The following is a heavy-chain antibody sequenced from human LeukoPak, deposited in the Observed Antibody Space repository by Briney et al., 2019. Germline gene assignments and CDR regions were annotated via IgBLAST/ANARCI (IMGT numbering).Heavy chain of an antibody. J-gene: IGHJ3*02. Sequence: GGSLRLSCAASGFTFSSYSMNWVRQAPGKGLEWVSYISSSSTIYYADPVKGRFTISRDNAKNSLYLQMNSLRAEDTAVYYCARGRESWWELLVQEAMAFDIWGQGTMVTVSS. D-gene: IGHD1-26*01. CDR3: ARGRESWWELLVQEAMAFDI. CDR2: ISSSSTI. CDR1: GFTFSSYS. V-gene: IGHV3-48*01.